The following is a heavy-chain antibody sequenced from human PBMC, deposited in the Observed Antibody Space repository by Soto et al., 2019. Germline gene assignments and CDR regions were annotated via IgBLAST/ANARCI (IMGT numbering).Heavy chain of an antibody. J-gene: IGHJ4*02. Sequence: VGSLRLSCAVSGLTVSTNYMSWVRQAPGKGLEWVSIIYSDGTTFYADSVEGRFTISRDNSENTLFLQMNSLRAEDTAIYYCTTAPTITTIFDSWGQGTLVTVSS. V-gene: IGHV3-53*01. CDR1: GLTVSTNY. D-gene: IGHD4-4*01. CDR3: TTAPTITTIFDS. CDR2: IYSDGTT.